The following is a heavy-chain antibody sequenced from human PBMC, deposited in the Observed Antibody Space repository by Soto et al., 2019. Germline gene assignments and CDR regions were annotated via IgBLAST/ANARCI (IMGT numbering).Heavy chain of an antibody. Sequence: SLRLSCAASGFTFSSYSMSLVRQAPGTGLEWVANIKQDGSEKYYVDSVKGRFTISRDDSKTSLYLQMNSLKTEDTAVYYCARPHGTTYYGSYFENWGLGTLVTVSS. CDR3: ARPHGTTYYGSYFEN. D-gene: IGHD3-22*01. V-gene: IGHV3-7*03. CDR2: IKQDGSEK. CDR1: GFTFSSYS. J-gene: IGHJ4*02.